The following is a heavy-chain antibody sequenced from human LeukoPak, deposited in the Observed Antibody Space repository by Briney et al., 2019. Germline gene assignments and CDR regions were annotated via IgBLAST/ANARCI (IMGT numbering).Heavy chain of an antibody. Sequence: SETLSLTCAVYGGSFSGCYWSWIRQPPGKGLEWIGEINHSGSTNYNPSLKSRVTISVDTSKNQFSLKLSSVTAADTAVYYCARGTWYYYMDVWGKGTTVTVSS. CDR1: GGSFSGCY. CDR3: ARGTWYYYMDV. V-gene: IGHV4-34*01. J-gene: IGHJ6*03. CDR2: INHSGST.